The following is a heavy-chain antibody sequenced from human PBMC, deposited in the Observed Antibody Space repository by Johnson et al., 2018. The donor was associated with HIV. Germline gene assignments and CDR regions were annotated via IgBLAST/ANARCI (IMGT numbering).Heavy chain of an antibody. V-gene: IGHV3-33*06. CDR1: GFTFSSYG. CDR3: AKDERLVATADYGSERGAFDI. CDR2: IWYDGSNK. D-gene: IGHD3-10*01. J-gene: IGHJ3*02. Sequence: QVQLVESGGGVVQPGRSLRLSCAASGFTFSSYGMHWVRQAPGKGLEWVAVIWYDGSNKYDAESVKGRFTISRDNSKNTLYLQMNSLRAEDTAVYYCAKDERLVATADYGSERGAFDIWGQGTMVTVSS.